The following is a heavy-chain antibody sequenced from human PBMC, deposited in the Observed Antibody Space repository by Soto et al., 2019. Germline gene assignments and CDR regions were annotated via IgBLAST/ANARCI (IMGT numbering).Heavy chain of an antibody. V-gene: IGHV3-53*01. Sequence: DVQLVESGGGLIQPGGSLRLSCAVSGFSVSDNYMAWVRQTPEKGLQWVSAIHSGYTTYYADFVKARFTISRDSSKNTLYLQMNSLRVEDTAVYYCARVNQNSDWFFDYWGQETLVTVSS. CDR2: IHSGYTT. D-gene: IGHD3-9*01. CDR1: GFSVSDNY. CDR3: ARVNQNSDWFFDY. J-gene: IGHJ4*02.